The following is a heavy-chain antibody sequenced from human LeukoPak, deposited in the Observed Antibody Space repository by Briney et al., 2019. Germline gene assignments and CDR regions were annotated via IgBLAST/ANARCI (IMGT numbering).Heavy chain of an antibody. D-gene: IGHD1-26*01. CDR2: IKQDGSEK. Sequence: GGSLRLSCAASGFTFSSYWMSWVRQAPGKGLEWVANIKQDGSEKYYVDSVKSRFTISRDNAKNSLYLQMNSLRAEDTAVYYCAREGIVGATTAGYFDYWGQGTLVTVSS. CDR3: AREGIVGATTAGYFDY. J-gene: IGHJ4*02. V-gene: IGHV3-7*01. CDR1: GFTFSSYW.